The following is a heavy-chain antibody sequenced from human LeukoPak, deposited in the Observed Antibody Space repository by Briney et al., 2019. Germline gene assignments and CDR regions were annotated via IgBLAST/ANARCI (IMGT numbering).Heavy chain of an antibody. CDR3: AFTTIVGVEKRFDP. J-gene: IGHJ5*02. CDR1: GGSISSFY. CDR2: IYYSGST. D-gene: IGHD3-3*01. Sequence: SETLSLTCTVSGGSISSFYWSWIRQPPGKGLEWIGYIYYSGSTNYNPSLKSRVTMSVDTSKNQFSLKVSSVTAADTAVYYCAFTTIVGVEKRFDPWGQGTLVTVSS. V-gene: IGHV4-59*08.